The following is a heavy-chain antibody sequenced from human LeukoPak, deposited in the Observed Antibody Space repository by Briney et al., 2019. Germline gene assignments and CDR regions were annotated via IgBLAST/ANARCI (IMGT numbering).Heavy chain of an antibody. J-gene: IGHJ3*02. CDR3: ARTLRPYWYSGSHDAFDI. Sequence: GASVKVSFKASGYTFTSYDINWVRQATGRGLEWVGWMNPNSGNTGYAQKVQGGVTITRNTSISTAYMELSSLRSEDTAVYYCARTLRPYWYSGSHDAFDIWGQGTMVTVSS. D-gene: IGHD1-26*01. V-gene: IGHV1-8*03. CDR2: MNPNSGNT. CDR1: GYTFTSYD.